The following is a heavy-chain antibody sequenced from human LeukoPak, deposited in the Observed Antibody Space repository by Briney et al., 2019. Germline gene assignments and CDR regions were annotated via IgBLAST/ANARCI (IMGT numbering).Heavy chain of an antibody. D-gene: IGHD6-19*01. CDR3: AKCIAVAGTLSVFDH. V-gene: IGHV3-23*01. CDR2: ISGSGGST. Sequence: GGSLRLSCAASGFTFSSYAMSWVRQAPGKGLEWVSAISGSGGSTYYADSVKGRFTISRDNSKNTLYLQMNSLRAEDTAVYYCAKCIAVAGTLSVFDHWGQGTLVTVSS. J-gene: IGHJ4*02. CDR1: GFTFSSYA.